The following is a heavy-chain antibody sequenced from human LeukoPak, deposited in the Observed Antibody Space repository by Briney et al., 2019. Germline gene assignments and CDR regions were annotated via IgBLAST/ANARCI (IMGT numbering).Heavy chain of an antibody. CDR2: ISGSGDST. Sequence: GGSLRLSCAASGFTFSYAMSWVRQAPGKGLEWDSAISGSGDSTYYAVSVKGRFTISRDNSKNTLYLQMNSLRAEDTAVYYCAKSESGSYLLFDYWGQGTLVTVSS. CDR3: AKSESGSYLLFDY. J-gene: IGHJ4*02. CDR1: GFTFSYA. D-gene: IGHD1-26*01. V-gene: IGHV3-23*01.